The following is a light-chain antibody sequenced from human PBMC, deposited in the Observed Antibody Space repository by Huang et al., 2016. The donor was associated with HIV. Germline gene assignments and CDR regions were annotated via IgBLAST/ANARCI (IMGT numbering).Light chain of an antibody. CDR3: QQYFSPLRT. CDR2: GAS. CDR1: QGISHS. V-gene: IGKV1-NL1*01. J-gene: IGKJ1*01. Sequence: DIQMTQSPSSLSAYVGDRVTITCRASQGISHSLAWYQQKPGKAPKLLVYGASRLESGVPSRFTGRGSETVYTLTISSLQPEDSATYYCQQYFSPLRTFGQGTKVEIK.